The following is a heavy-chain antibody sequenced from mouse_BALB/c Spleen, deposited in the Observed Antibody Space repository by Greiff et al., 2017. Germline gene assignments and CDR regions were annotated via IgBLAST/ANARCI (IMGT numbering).Heavy chain of an antibody. CDR3: AREGGYDEGAYYAMDY. Sequence: LVKTGASVKISCKASGYSFTGYYMHWVKQSPGKSLEWIGYISCYNGATSYTQKFKGKATFTVDTYSSTAYMQFNSLTSEDSAVYYCAREGGYDEGAYYAMDYWGQGTSVTVSS. D-gene: IGHD2-14*01. V-gene: IGHV1S34*01. CDR2: ISCYNGAT. CDR1: GYSFTGYY. J-gene: IGHJ4*01.